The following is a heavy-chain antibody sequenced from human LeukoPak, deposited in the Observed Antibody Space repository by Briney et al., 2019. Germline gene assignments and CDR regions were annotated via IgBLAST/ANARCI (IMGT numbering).Heavy chain of an antibody. Sequence: GESLKISCKGSGYSFSSYWIAWVRQMPGKGLDWMGIIYPGDSDSRYSASFQGQVTISADKSIRTAYLQWSSLKASDTAMYYCARVRSGDYSEDAYIWGQGTMVTVSS. J-gene: IGHJ3*02. V-gene: IGHV5-51*01. CDR1: GYSFSSYW. CDR3: ARVRSGDYSEDAYI. D-gene: IGHD1-26*01. CDR2: IYPGDSDS.